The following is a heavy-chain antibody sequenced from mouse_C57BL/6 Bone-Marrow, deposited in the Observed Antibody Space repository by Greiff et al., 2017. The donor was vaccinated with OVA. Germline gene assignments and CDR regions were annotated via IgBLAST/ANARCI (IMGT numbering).Heavy chain of an antibody. J-gene: IGHJ1*03. D-gene: IGHD1-1*01. CDR3: TRFPNYYGSSFHWYFDV. CDR1: GYTFTDYE. Sequence: VQLQQSGAELVRPGASVTLSCKASGYTFTDYEMHWVKQTPVHGLEWIGAIDPETGGTAYNQKFKGKAILTADKSSSTAYMELRSLTSEDSAVYYCTRFPNYYGSSFHWYFDVWGTGTTVTVSS. V-gene: IGHV1-15*01. CDR2: IDPETGGT.